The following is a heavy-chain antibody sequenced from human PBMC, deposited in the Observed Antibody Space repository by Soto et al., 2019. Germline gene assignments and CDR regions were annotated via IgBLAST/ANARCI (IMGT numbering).Heavy chain of an antibody. CDR2: IVVGSGNT. CDR3: AALSSSWTGTIYYYYGMDV. V-gene: IGHV1-58*01. D-gene: IGHD6-13*01. Sequence: ASVKVSCKASGFTFTSSAVQWVRQARGQRLEWIGWIVVGSGNTNYAQKFQERVTITRDMSTSTAYMELSSLRSEDTAVYYCAALSSSWTGTIYYYYGMDVWGQGTTVTVSS. CDR1: GFTFTSSA. J-gene: IGHJ6*02.